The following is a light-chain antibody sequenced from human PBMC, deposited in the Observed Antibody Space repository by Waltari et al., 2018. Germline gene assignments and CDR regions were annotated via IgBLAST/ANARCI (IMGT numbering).Light chain of an antibody. V-gene: IGLV2-23*02. Sequence: QSALTQPASVSGSPGQAITISCIGTSSDVGSHNLVSWYQQHPGKAPRLIIYEVTKRPSGVSDRFSGSKSGSTASLTISALQAEDEADYYCCSYGGTTSFGGGTKLTVL. CDR2: EVT. CDR3: CSYGGTTS. CDR1: SSDVGSHNL. J-gene: IGLJ2*01.